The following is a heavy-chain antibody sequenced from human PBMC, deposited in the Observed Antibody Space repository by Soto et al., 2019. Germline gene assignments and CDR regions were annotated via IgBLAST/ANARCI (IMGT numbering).Heavy chain of an antibody. Sequence: VLLQESGPGLLRPSETLSLTCTVSDDSFRGAEYYWSWIRQPLGKGPEWIGYTSYNGDTKYNPALRSRVTMSEDTSKNQFSLRLSSVTAADTAVYFCARGPAYIDGWRTFDLWGRGILVTVSS. D-gene: IGHD6-19*01. CDR3: ARGPAYIDGWRTFDL. V-gene: IGHV4-61*08. CDR2: TSYNGDT. J-gene: IGHJ4*02. CDR1: DDSFRGAEYY.